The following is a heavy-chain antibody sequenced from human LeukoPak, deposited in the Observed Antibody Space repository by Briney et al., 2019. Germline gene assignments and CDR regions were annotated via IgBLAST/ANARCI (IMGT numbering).Heavy chain of an antibody. V-gene: IGHV4-59*01. CDR3: ARYLRQPGTFYLDH. D-gene: IGHD3-16*01. J-gene: IGHJ4*02. CDR2: IYYSGST. CDR1: GASISSDY. Sequence: SETLSLTCTVSGASISSDYWTWIRQPPGMGLEWIGYIYYSGSTNYNPSLKSRVTMSVDTSRNQFSLELPSVTAADSAVYYCARYLRQPGTFYLDHWGQGTLVTVSS.